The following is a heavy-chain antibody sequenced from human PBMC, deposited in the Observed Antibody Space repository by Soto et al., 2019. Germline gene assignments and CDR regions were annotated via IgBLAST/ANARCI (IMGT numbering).Heavy chain of an antibody. CDR1: GGSISSGGYY. J-gene: IGHJ5*02. CDR3: AREISYYDSSGYLIRYNWFDP. V-gene: IGHV4-31*03. D-gene: IGHD3-22*01. Sequence: QVQLQESGPGLVKPSQTLSLTCTVSGGSISSGGYYWSWIRQHPGKGLEWIGYIYYSGSTYYNPSLKSRVTISVDTSKNQFSLKLSSVTAADTAVYYCAREISYYDSSGYLIRYNWFDPWGQGTLVTVSS. CDR2: IYYSGST.